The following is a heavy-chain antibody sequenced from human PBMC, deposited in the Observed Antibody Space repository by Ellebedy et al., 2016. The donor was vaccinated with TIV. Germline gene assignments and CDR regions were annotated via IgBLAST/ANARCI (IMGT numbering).Heavy chain of an antibody. V-gene: IGHV3-23*01. J-gene: IGHJ5*02. CDR1: GFTFSSYA. Sequence: GGSLRLXXAASGFTFSSYAMSWARQAPGKGLEWVSAISGSGGSTYYADSVKGRFTISRDNAKNTLYLQMNSLRAEDTAVYYCAKGRGPNWFDPWGQGTLVTVSS. CDR3: AKGRGPNWFDP. CDR2: ISGSGGST.